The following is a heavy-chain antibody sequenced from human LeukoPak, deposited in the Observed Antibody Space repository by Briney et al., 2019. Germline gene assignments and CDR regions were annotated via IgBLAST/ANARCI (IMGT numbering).Heavy chain of an antibody. Sequence: GASVKVSCKASGYTFTSYDINWVRQATGQGLEWMGWMNPNSGNTGYAQKFQGRVTMTRNTSISTAYMELSSLRSEDTAVYYCARGGRDCSSTSCPYYYYYYMDVWGKGTTVTISS. D-gene: IGHD2-2*01. CDR2: MNPNSGNT. V-gene: IGHV1-8*01. CDR1: GYTFTSYD. CDR3: ARGGRDCSSTSCPYYYYYYMDV. J-gene: IGHJ6*03.